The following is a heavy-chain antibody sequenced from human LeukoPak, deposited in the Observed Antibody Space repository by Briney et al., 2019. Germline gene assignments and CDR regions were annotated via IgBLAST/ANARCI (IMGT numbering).Heavy chain of an antibody. V-gene: IGHV4-39*01. Sequence: SETLSLTCIVSGGSVSSSSFYWGWIRQPPERRLEWIGNIHYRGGTYYHPSLKSRVTISVDTSKNRFSLKVNSVTAADTAIYYCATRFGNWDYSLSAYDIWGRGTMVTVSS. J-gene: IGHJ3*02. D-gene: IGHD1-7*01. CDR2: IHYRGGT. CDR1: GGSVSSSSFY. CDR3: ATRFGNWDYSLSAYDI.